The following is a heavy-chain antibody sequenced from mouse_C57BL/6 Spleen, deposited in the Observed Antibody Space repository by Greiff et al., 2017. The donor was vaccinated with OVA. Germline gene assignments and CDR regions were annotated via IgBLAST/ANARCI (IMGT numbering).Heavy chain of an antibody. D-gene: IGHD2-2*01. CDR2: INPSSGYT. J-gene: IGHJ3*01. Sequence: QVQLQQSGADLAKPGASVKMSCKASGYTFTSYWMHWVNQRPGQGLEWIGYINPSSGYTKYNQKFKDKATLTADKSSSTAYMQRCSLTYEDSAVYYCARGGYDEAWFSYWGQGTLVTVSA. V-gene: IGHV1-7*01. CDR3: ARGGYDEAWFSY. CDR1: GYTFTSYW.